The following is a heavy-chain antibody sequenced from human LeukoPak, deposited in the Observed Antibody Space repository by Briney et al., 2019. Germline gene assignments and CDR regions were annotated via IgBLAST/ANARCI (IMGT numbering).Heavy chain of an antibody. Sequence: GGSLRLSCAASGFTLSRYAMSWVRQAPGKGLEWVSVISDSGSDTYYADSVKGRFTISRANSKNTVYPQMNSLRADDTAVYYCVIPDSSGFYFSIRFDYWGQGTLVTVSS. CDR1: GFTLSRYA. V-gene: IGHV3-23*01. CDR3: VIPDSSGFYFSIRFDY. D-gene: IGHD3-22*01. J-gene: IGHJ4*02. CDR2: ISDSGSDT.